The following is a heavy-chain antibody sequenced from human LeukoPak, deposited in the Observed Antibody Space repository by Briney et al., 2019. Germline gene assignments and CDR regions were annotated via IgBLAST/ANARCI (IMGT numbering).Heavy chain of an antibody. D-gene: IGHD1-26*01. CDR1: GYIFSRYN. CDR2: FNPRGGST. J-gene: IGHJ5*02. Sequence: ASVKVSCKPSGYIFSRYNIHWVRQAPGQGLEWMGTFNPRGGSTSYAQKFQGRVTLTGDTSTSTVYMEVSSLRPEDTAVYYCARDQQGANPWGQGTLVTVSS. V-gene: IGHV1-46*01. CDR3: ARDQQGANP.